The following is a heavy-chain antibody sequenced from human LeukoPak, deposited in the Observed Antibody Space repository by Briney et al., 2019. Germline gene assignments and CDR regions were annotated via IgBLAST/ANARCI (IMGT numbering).Heavy chain of an antibody. Sequence: GGSLRLSCAASGFTFSDYYMSWIRQAPGKGLEWVSYISSSSSYTNYADSVKGRFTISRDNAKNSLFLQMNSLRVEDTAAYYCARLHSAVYYGDAFDIWGQGTMVTVSS. D-gene: IGHD3-10*01. J-gene: IGHJ3*02. CDR3: ARLHSAVYYGDAFDI. CDR2: ISSSSSYT. CDR1: GFTFSDYY. V-gene: IGHV3-11*03.